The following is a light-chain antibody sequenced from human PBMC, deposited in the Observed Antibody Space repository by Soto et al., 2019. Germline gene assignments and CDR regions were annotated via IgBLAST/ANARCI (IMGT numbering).Light chain of an antibody. CDR3: RSYASSLTQV. Sequence: QSVLTQPPSVSGTPGERVTISCTGTSCKIGADDDVSWYQQHPGTAPKLLIYGNTKRPSGVPDRFSGSKSGTSASLAITGLQAEDEADYYCRSYASSLTQVFGGGTKLTVL. CDR2: GNT. J-gene: IGLJ2*01. CDR1: SCKIGADDD. V-gene: IGLV1-40*01.